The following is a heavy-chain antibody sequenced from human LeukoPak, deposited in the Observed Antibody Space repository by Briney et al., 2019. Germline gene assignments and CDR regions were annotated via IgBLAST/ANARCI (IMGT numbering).Heavy chain of an antibody. V-gene: IGHV4-4*07. CDR3: ARDRVRWLQPWYFDY. D-gene: IGHD5-24*01. J-gene: IGHJ4*02. Sequence: SETLSLTCTVSGGSISSYYWSWIRQPAGKGLEWIGRIYTSGSTNYKPSLKSRVTMSVDTSKNQFSLKLSSVTAADTAVYYCARDRVRWLQPWYFDYWGQGTLVTVSS. CDR2: IYTSGST. CDR1: GGSISSYY.